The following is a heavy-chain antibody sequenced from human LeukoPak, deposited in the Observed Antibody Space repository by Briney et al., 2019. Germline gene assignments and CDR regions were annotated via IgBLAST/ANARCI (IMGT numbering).Heavy chain of an antibody. CDR2: ISYDGSNK. J-gene: IGHJ6*02. D-gene: IGHD3-10*01. CDR3: AKGLLLWINKGYYYCGMDV. V-gene: IGHV3-30-3*01. CDR1: GFTFSSYA. Sequence: GRSLRLSCAASGFTFSSYAMHWVRQAPGKGLEWVAVISYDGSNKYYADSVKGRFTISRDNSKNTLYLQMNSLRAEDTAVYYCAKGLLLWINKGYYYCGMDVWGQGTTVTVSS.